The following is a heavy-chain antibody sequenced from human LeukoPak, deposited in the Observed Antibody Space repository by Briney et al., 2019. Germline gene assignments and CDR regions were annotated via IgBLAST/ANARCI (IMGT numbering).Heavy chain of an antibody. CDR1: GYTFTSYD. CDR3: ARDRFPPGVSAFDI. D-gene: IGHD2-21*01. J-gene: IGHJ3*02. V-gene: IGHV1-69*13. Sequence: GASVKVSCKASGYTFTSYDINWVRQAPGQGLEWMGGIIPIFGTANYAQKFQGRVTITADESTSTAYMELSSLRSEDTAVYYCARDRFPPGVSAFDIWGQGTMVTVSS. CDR2: IIPIFGTA.